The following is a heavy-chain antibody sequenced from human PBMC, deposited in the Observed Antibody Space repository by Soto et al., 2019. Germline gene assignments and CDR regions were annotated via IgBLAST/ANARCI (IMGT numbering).Heavy chain of an antibody. D-gene: IGHD6-19*01. Sequence: QVQLVQSGAEVKKPGASVKVSCKASGYTFTSYGISWVRQAPGQGLEWMGWISAYNGNTNYAQKLQGRVTMTTDTPTSTAYMARRSLKSDDTAVYYCARESAVAALDPWGEGTLVTVSS. CDR3: ARESAVAALDP. CDR1: GYTFTSYG. J-gene: IGHJ5*02. V-gene: IGHV1-18*01. CDR2: ISAYNGNT.